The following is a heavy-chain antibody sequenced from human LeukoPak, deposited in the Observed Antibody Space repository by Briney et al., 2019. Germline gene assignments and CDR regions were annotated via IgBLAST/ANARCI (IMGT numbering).Heavy chain of an antibody. V-gene: IGHV3-53*01. CDR3: AREGDDSSGYYPHFDY. CDR1: GFTVSSNY. Sequence: GGSLRLSCAASGFTVSSNYMSWVRQAPGKGLEWVSVIYRGGSTYYADSVKGRLTISRDNSKNTLYLHMNSLRAEETAVYYCAREGDDSSGYYPHFDYWGQGTLVTVSS. D-gene: IGHD3-22*01. CDR2: IYRGGST. J-gene: IGHJ4*02.